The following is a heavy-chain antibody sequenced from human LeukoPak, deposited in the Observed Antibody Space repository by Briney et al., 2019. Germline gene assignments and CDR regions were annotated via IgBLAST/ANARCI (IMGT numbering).Heavy chain of an antibody. CDR1: GYTFTGYY. CDR3: ARESIFGVVNPFDY. J-gene: IGHJ4*02. Sequence: ASVTVSCKASGYTFTGYYMHWVRQAPGQGLEWMGWINPNSGGTNYAQKFQGRVTMTRDTSISTAYMELSGLRSDDTAVYYCARESIFGVVNPFDYWGQGTLVTVSS. D-gene: IGHD3-3*01. V-gene: IGHV1-2*02. CDR2: INPNSGGT.